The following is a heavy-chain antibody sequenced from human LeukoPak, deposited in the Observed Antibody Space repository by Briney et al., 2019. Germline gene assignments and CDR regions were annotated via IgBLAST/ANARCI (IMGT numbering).Heavy chain of an antibody. Sequence: ASVKVSCKASGYTFTGYFIHWVRQAPGQGLEWMGWINPNSGGTNYAQKFQGRVTMTRDTSISTAYMELSSLRSDDTALYYCTREKIGSGYDQDLDYWGQGTMVTVSS. D-gene: IGHD5-12*01. CDR3: TREKIGSGYDQDLDY. V-gene: IGHV1-2*02. J-gene: IGHJ4*02. CDR1: GYTFTGYF. CDR2: INPNSGGT.